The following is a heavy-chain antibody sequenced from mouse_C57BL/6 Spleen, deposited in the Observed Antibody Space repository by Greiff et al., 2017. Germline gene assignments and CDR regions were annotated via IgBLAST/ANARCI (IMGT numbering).Heavy chain of an antibody. D-gene: IGHD2-1*01. J-gene: IGHJ2*01. CDR1: GYTFTSYT. V-gene: IGHV1-4*01. Sequence: VQLQQSGAELARPGASVKMSCKASGYTFTSYTMHWVKQRPGQGLEWIGYINPSSGYTKYNQKFKDKATLTADKSSSTAYMQLSSLTSEDSAVYYCARSYGNLYYFDYWGQGTTLTVSS. CDR2: INPSSGYT. CDR3: ARSYGNLYYFDY.